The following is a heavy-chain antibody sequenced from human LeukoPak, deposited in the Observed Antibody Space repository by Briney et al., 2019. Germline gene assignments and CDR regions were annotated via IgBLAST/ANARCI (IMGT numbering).Heavy chain of an antibody. Sequence: PSETLSLTCAVYSGSFSGYYWSWIRQPPGKGLEWIGEINHSGSTNYNPSLKSRVTISVDTSKNQFSLKLSSVTAADTAVYYCAREGGGYFEGWGQGTLVTVSS. J-gene: IGHJ4*02. CDR1: SGSFSGYY. CDR2: INHSGST. CDR3: AREGGGYFEG. V-gene: IGHV4-34*01. D-gene: IGHD3-9*01.